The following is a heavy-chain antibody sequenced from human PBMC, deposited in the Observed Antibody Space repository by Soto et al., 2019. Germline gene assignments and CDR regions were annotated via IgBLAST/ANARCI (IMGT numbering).Heavy chain of an antibody. J-gene: IGHJ3*02. CDR2: ISSSSTI. Sequence: GGSLRLSCAASGFTFSSYSMNWVRQAPGKGLEWVSYISSSSTIYYADSVKGRFTISRDNAKNSLYLQMNSLRAEDTAVYYCARDGDNWNPYAFDIWGQGTMVTVSS. D-gene: IGHD1-20*01. CDR3: ARDGDNWNPYAFDI. CDR1: GFTFSSYS. V-gene: IGHV3-48*04.